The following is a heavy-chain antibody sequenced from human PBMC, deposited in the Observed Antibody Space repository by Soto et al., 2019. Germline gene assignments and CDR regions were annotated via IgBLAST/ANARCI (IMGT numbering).Heavy chain of an antibody. CDR2: IWYDGSNK. Sequence: QVQLVESGGGVVQPGRSLRLSCAASGFTFSSYGMHWVRQAPGNGLEWVAVIWYDGSNKYYVDSVKGRFTIYRDNSKNTLYLQTNSLRAEGTAVYYCLREGGCRDGDTVACHWFAPWGQGTLVTVSS. J-gene: IGHJ5*02. CDR3: LREGGCRDGDTVACHWFAP. V-gene: IGHV3-33*01. D-gene: IGHD6-19*01. CDR1: GFTFSSYG.